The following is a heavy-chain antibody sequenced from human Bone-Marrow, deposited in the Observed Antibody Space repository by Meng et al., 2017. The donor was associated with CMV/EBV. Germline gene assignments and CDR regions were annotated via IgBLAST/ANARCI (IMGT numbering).Heavy chain of an antibody. CDR2: IFYNGNT. D-gene: IGHD2-2*02. J-gene: IGHJ4*02. CDR3: ASAISMRIDY. CDR1: GDSISSSFFY. V-gene: IGHV4-39*07. Sequence: SETLSLTCTVSGDSISSSFFYWGWVRQPPGKGLEWIGSIFYNGNTFYNPSLWGRVTISVGTSKNQFSLKLSSVTAADTAVYYCASAISMRIDYWGQGTRVTGSS.